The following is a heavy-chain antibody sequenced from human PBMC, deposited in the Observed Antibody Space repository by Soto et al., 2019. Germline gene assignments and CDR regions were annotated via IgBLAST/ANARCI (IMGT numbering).Heavy chain of an antibody. CDR2: LSSSGETT. CDR1: GFTFSTYA. V-gene: IGHV3-23*01. CDR3: AKSAWPADY. J-gene: IGHJ4*02. Sequence: EVQILESGGGLVQPGGSLRLSCVMSGFTFSTYAMSWVRQAPGKGLEWVSTLSSSGETTYYADSVKGRFTISRDNPKNTVFLQLNSVRADDTAVYYCAKSAWPADYWGQGTLVTFSS.